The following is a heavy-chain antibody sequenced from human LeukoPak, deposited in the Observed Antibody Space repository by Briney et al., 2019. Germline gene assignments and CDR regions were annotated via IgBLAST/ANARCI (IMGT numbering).Heavy chain of an antibody. J-gene: IGHJ5*02. CDR3: ARSSHSNYYGSGSSHGWFDP. Sequence: SETLSLTCAVYGGSFSGYYWSWIRQPPGKGLEWIGEINHSGSTNYNPSLKSRVTISVDTSKNQFSLKLSSVTAADTAVYYCARSSHSNYYGSGSSHGWFDPWGQGTLVTVSS. CDR1: GGSFSGYY. V-gene: IGHV4-34*01. D-gene: IGHD3-10*01. CDR2: INHSGST.